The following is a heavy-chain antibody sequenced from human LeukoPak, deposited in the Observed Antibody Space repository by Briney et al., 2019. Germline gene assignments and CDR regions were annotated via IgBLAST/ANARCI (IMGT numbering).Heavy chain of an antibody. Sequence: SETLSLTCTVSGGSISSYYWSWIRQPAGKGLEWIGRINTSGSTNYNPSLKSRVTMSVDTSKNQFSLKLSSVTAADTAVYYCVSSTGYYDSSGYYYRDAFDIWGQGTMVTVSS. CDR1: GGSISSYY. J-gene: IGHJ3*02. CDR3: VSSTGYYDSSGYYYRDAFDI. D-gene: IGHD3-22*01. CDR2: INTSGST. V-gene: IGHV4-4*07.